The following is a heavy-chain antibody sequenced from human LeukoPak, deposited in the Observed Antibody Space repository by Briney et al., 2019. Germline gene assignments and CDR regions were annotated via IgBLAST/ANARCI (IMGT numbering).Heavy chain of an antibody. D-gene: IGHD1-1*01. CDR1: GFTFSSYL. CDR3: ARVPSRVPPYNWFDP. V-gene: IGHV3-7*03. CDR2: IKQDGSEK. Sequence: GGSLRLSCAASGFTFSSYLMHWVRQAPGKGLEWVANIKQDGSEKYYVDSVKGRFTISRDNAKNSLYLQMNSLRAEDTAVYYCARVPSRVPPYNWFDPWGQGTLVTVSS. J-gene: IGHJ5*02.